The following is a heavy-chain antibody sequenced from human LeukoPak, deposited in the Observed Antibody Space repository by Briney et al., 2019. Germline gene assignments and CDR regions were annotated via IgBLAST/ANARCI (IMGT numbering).Heavy chain of an antibody. D-gene: IGHD5-18*01. CDR3: AKGPQVNNGYHPDY. CDR1: GFTFSSAA. J-gene: IGHJ4*02. CDR2: ITGSDDRT. Sequence: GGSLRLSCAASGFTFSSAAMTWVRQAPGKGLEWVSTITGSDDRTYYADSVKGRFTISRDYSKNTLHLQMNSLRVEDTAIFYCAKGPQVNNGYHPDYWGQGILVTVSS. V-gene: IGHV3-23*01.